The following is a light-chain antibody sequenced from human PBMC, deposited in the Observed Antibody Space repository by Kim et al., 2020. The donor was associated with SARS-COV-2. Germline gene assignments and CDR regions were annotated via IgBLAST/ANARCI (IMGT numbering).Light chain of an antibody. CDR3: SSYTSTSTRVA. V-gene: IGLV2-14*03. Sequence: QSITISGTGTSSDVGGHNYVSWYQQHPAKAPKLMIYDVTKRPSGVSIRFSGSKSGNTASLTISGLQAEDEADYYCSSYTSTSTRVAFGGGTKVTVL. CDR2: DVT. J-gene: IGLJ2*01. CDR1: SSDVGGHNY.